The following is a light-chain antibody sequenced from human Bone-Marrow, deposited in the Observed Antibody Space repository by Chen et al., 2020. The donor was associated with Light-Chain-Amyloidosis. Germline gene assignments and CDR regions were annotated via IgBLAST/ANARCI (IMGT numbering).Light chain of an antibody. CDR3: SSYTTTSAPLI. J-gene: IGLJ2*01. CDR2: DVT. CDR1: SSDIGGYNY. Sequence: QSALTQPDSVSGSPGQSLTISCTRTSSDIGGYNYVFWYQQHPGRAPKLMIYDVTHRPSGVSNRFSGSKSGNTASLTISGLQAEDEADYYCSSYTTTSAPLIFGGGTKLTVL. V-gene: IGLV2-14*03.